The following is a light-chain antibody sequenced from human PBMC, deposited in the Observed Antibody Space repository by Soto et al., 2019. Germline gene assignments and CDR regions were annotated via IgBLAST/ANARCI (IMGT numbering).Light chain of an antibody. J-gene: IGKJ2*01. CDR3: QQYGDSPYT. V-gene: IGKV3-20*01. CDR2: GAS. Sequence: EIVLTRSPATLSLSPGERAALSCGASQSVNNNFLAWYQQIPGQAPRLLIYGASSRASGIPARFSGSGSGTDFTLTISRLEPEDFAVYYCQQYGDSPYTFGQGTKLQIK. CDR1: QSVNNNF.